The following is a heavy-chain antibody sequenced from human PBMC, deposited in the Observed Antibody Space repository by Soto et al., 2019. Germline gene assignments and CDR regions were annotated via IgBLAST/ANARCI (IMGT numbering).Heavy chain of an antibody. Sequence: EVQLVESGGGLVQPGGSLRLSCSASGFIVSSYWMSCVRQAPGKGLEWVANIKQDGSERYYVDSVKGRFTISRDNAKDSLYLQMDSLRAEDTAVYYCARDLFADWGKGTLVAVSS. D-gene: IGHD2-21*01. CDR2: IKQDGSER. CDR3: ARDLFAD. CDR1: GFIVSSYW. V-gene: IGHV3-7*04. J-gene: IGHJ4*02.